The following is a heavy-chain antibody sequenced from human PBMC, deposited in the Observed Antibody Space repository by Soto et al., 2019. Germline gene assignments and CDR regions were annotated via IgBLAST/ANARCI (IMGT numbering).Heavy chain of an antibody. CDR2: IYPGDSDT. V-gene: IGHV5-51*01. D-gene: IGHD4-17*01. J-gene: IGHJ4*02. Sequence: GESLKISCKGSGYSFTSHWIGWVRQMPGKGLEWIGIIYPGDSDTRYSPSFQGQVTISADKSISTAYLQWSSLKASDTAMYYCARVPVTKGYYFDYWGQGTLVTVSS. CDR1: GYSFTSHW. CDR3: ARVPVTKGYYFDY.